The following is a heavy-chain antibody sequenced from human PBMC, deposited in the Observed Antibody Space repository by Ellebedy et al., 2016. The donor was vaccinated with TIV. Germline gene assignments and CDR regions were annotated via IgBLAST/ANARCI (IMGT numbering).Heavy chain of an antibody. D-gene: IGHD3-22*01. Sequence: GSLRLXXAVYGGSFSGYYWSWIRQPPGKGLEWIGEINHSGSTTYSPSLKSRVTISVDTSKNQFSLRLMFVTAADTAVYYCARGRQYSDSSTYYLDYWGQGPQVTVSS. CDR3: ARGRQYSDSSTYYLDY. CDR1: GGSFSGYY. J-gene: IGHJ4*02. V-gene: IGHV4-34*01. CDR2: INHSGST.